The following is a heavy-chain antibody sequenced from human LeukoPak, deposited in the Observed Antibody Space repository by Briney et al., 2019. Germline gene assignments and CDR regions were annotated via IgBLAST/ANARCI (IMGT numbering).Heavy chain of an antibody. CDR1: GGSISSYY. CDR2: IYTSGST. CDR3: AGGGDSSGYYPYLFDY. J-gene: IGHJ4*02. D-gene: IGHD3-22*01. Sequence: SETLSLTCTVSGGSISSYYWSWIRQPAGKGLEWIGRIYTSGSTNYNPSLKSRVTMSVDTSKNQFSLKLSSVTAADTAVYYCAGGGDSSGYYPYLFDYWGQGTLVTVSS. V-gene: IGHV4-4*07.